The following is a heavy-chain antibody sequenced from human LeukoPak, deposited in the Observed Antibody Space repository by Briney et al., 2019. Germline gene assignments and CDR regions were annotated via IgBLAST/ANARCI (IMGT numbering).Heavy chain of an antibody. V-gene: IGHV1-46*01. CDR1: GYTFTSYY. CDR3: AREQSSVYGMDV. CDR2: INPSGGST. J-gene: IGHJ6*02. Sequence: ATVKVSCKASGYTFTSYYMHWVRQAPGQGLEWMGIINPSGGSTSYAQKFQGRVTMTRDTSTSTVYMELSSLRSEDTAVYYCAREQSSVYGMDVWGQGTTVTVSS. D-gene: IGHD1-26*01.